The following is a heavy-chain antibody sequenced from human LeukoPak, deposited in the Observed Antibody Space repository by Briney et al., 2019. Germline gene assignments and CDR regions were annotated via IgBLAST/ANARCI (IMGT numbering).Heavy chain of an antibody. J-gene: IGHJ4*02. CDR1: GFTFSSYE. V-gene: IGHV3-48*03. CDR3: ARDDGDYAFDY. D-gene: IGHD4-17*01. Sequence: GGSLRLSCAASGFTFSSYEMNWVRQAPGKGLEWVSYISSSGSTIYYADSVKGRFTITRDNAKNSLYLQMNSLRAEDSAVYYCARDDGDYAFDYWGQGTLVTVSS. CDR2: ISSSGSTI.